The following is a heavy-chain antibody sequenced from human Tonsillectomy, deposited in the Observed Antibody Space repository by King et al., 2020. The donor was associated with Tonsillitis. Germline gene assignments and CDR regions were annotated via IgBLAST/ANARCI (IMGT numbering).Heavy chain of an antibody. Sequence: VQLVESGGGLVKPGGSLRLSCAASGFTFSSYSMNWVRQAPGKGLEWVSSISSSSSYIYYADSVKGRVTISRDNAKNSLYLQMNSLRAEDTAVYYCARKYYYDSSGYRDDNYGMDVWGQGTTVTVSS. J-gene: IGHJ6*02. CDR2: ISSSSSYI. CDR3: ARKYYYDSSGYRDDNYGMDV. D-gene: IGHD3-22*01. V-gene: IGHV3-21*01. CDR1: GFTFSSYS.